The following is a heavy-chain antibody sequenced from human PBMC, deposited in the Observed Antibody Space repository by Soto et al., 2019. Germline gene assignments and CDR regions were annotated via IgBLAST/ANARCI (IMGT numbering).Heavy chain of an antibody. J-gene: IGHJ5*02. CDR1: GASISRYY. CDR2: LYNTGST. D-gene: IGHD2-8*01. Sequence: SETLSLTCTVSGASISRYYWSWIRQSPGKGLEWIGYLYNTGSTIYNPSLKSRVTISVDTSKNQFSLKMNSVTAADTAVYYCARNGDCTRPGCIVGWFAPWGPGTLVTVSS. V-gene: IGHV4-59*01. CDR3: ARNGDCTRPGCIVGWFAP.